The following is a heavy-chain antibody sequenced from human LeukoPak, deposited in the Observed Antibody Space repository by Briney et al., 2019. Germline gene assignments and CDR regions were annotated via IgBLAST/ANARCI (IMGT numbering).Heavy chain of an antibody. Sequence: GGSLRLSCAASGFTFSSYGMHWVRQAPGKGLEWVAVISHDGSNKYYADSVKGRFTISRDNSKNTLYLQMNSLRAEDTAVYYCAKDSEEYQLLSQFDPWGQGTLVTVSS. J-gene: IGHJ5*02. CDR2: ISHDGSNK. D-gene: IGHD2-2*01. V-gene: IGHV3-30*18. CDR3: AKDSEEYQLLSQFDP. CDR1: GFTFSSYG.